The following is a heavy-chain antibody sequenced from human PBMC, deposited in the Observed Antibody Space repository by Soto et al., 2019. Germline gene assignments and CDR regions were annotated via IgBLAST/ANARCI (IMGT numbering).Heavy chain of an antibody. J-gene: IGHJ4*02. V-gene: IGHV3-23*01. Sequence: PGGSLRLSCAASGFTFNNYAMNWVRQAPGKGLEWVATISATGGSTYYADSVKGRFTISRDNSKNTLYLQMNGLRVGDTAVYYCAKDRLAGNFDYWGQGTQVTVSS. CDR1: GFTFNNYA. CDR2: ISATGGST. CDR3: AKDRLAGNFDY.